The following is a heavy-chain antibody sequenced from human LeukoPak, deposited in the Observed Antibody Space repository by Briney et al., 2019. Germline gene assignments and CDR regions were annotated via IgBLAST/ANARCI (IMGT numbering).Heavy chain of an antibody. CDR2: INPNSGGT. CDR3: ARDRRAVAGIPYYYYYYGMDV. J-gene: IGHJ6*04. D-gene: IGHD6-19*01. CDR1: GYTFTGYY. Sequence: ASVKASCKASGYTFTGYYMHWVRQAPGQGLEWMGWINPNSGGTNYAQKFQGWVTMTRDTSISTAYMELSRLRSDDTAVYYCARDRRAVAGIPYYYYYYGMDVWGKGTTVTVSS. V-gene: IGHV1-2*04.